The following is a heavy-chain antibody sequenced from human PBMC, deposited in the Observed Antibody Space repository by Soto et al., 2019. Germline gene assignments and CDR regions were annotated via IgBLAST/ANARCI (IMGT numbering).Heavy chain of an antibody. D-gene: IGHD3-10*01. J-gene: IGHJ4*02. Sequence: QITLKESGPPLVKHTQTLTLTCSFSGFSLSTTGVGVGWIRQSPGKALEWLAIIYWDNDKRYSPSLKSRVTITKDTSKNQVVLTVTNMDPVDTGTYYCARSLWFGELHWVQGALVTVSS. CDR2: IYWDNDK. CDR1: GFSLSTTGVG. V-gene: IGHV2-5*02. CDR3: ARSLWFGELH.